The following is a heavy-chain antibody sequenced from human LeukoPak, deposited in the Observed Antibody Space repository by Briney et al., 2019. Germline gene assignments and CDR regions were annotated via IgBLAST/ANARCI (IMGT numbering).Heavy chain of an antibody. D-gene: IGHD1-26*01. CDR2: ISGSGANT. J-gene: IGHJ4*02. Sequence: GSLRLSCAASGFTFSVYAMSWVRQAPGKGLEWVSGISGSGANTHYADSVKGRFTISRDSSKNTLYLQMNSLRAEDTATYYCAKDASGSYCPDYWGQGTLVTVSS. CDR3: AKDASGSYCPDY. V-gene: IGHV3-23*01. CDR1: GFTFSVYA.